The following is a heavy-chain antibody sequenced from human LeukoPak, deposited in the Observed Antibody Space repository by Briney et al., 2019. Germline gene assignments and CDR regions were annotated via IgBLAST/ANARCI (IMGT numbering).Heavy chain of an antibody. CDR1: GGSISSYY. CDR2: IYSSGST. D-gene: IGHD3-10*01. V-gene: IGHV4-4*07. Sequence: SETLSLTCSVSGGSISSYYWSWIRQPAGKGLEWIGRIYSSGSTNYNPSFKTRVTMSLDTSKNQFSLNLTTVTAADTAVYYCARTGARGAQFDYWGQGTLVTVSS. CDR3: ARTGARGAQFDY. J-gene: IGHJ4*02.